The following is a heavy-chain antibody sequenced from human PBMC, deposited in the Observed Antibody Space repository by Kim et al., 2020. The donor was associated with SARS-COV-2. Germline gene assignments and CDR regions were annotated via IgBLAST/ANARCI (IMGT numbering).Heavy chain of an antibody. CDR2: ISAYNGNT. V-gene: IGHV1-18*01. D-gene: IGHD6-6*01. CDR1: GYTFTSYG. J-gene: IGHJ6*02. CDR3: AGDPRGSSGYYYYGMDV. Sequence: ASVKVSCKASGYTFTSYGISWVRQAPGQGLEWMGWISAYNGNTNYAQKLQGRVTMTTDTSTSTAYMELRSLRSDDTAVYYCAGDPRGSSGYYYYGMDVWGQGTTVTVSS.